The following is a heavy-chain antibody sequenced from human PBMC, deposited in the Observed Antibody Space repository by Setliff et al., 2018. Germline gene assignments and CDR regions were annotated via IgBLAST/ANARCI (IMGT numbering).Heavy chain of an antibody. D-gene: IGHD2-15*01. V-gene: IGHV3-66*02. CDR1: GFTVSSNY. Sequence: GGSLRLSCAASGFTVSSNYMSWVRQAPGKGLEWVSTIYSGGSTNHADSVKGRFTISRDASENTLYLQMNSLRPEDTAVYYCARQLVAATMRAFDIWGQGTMVTVSS. CDR2: IYSGGST. CDR3: ARQLVAATMRAFDI. J-gene: IGHJ3*02.